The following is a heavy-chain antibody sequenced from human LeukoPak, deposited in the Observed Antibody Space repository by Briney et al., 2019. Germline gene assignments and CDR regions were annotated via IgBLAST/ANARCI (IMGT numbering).Heavy chain of an antibody. CDR1: EFSVGSNY. D-gene: IGHD2/OR15-2a*01. Sequence: GGSLRLSCAASEFSVGSNYMTWVRQAPGKGLEWVSLIYSGGSTYYADSVKGRFTISRDNSKNTLYLQMNSLRADDTAIYYCARRAGEYSHPYDYWGQGTLVTVSS. CDR3: ARRAGEYSHPYDY. J-gene: IGHJ4*02. V-gene: IGHV3-66*04. CDR2: IYSGGST.